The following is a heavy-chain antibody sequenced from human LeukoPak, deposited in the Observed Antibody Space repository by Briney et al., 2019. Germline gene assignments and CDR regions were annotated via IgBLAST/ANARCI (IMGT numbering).Heavy chain of an antibody. V-gene: IGHV3-49*03. CDR2: IRSKAYGGTT. CDR3: TRMYGDYGLDDVFDI. Sequence: GGSLRLSCTASGFTFGDYAMSWFRQAPGKGLEWVGFIRSKAYGGTTEYAASVKGRFTISRDDSKSIAYLQMNSLKTEDTAVYYCTRMYGDYGLDDVFDIWGQGTMVTVSS. J-gene: IGHJ3*02. D-gene: IGHD4-17*01. CDR1: GFTFGDYA.